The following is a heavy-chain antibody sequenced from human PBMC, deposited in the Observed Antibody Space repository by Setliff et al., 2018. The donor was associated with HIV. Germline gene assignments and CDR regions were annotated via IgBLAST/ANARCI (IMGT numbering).Heavy chain of an antibody. CDR1: GGSIDNYY. J-gene: IGHJ1*01. D-gene: IGHD6-19*01. V-gene: IGHV4-59*01. Sequence: SETLSLTCIVSGGSIDNYYWNWVRQSPGKGPEWIGNMCLNDKGVITNQNPSLKSRVVMYIDRTKNEFSLNLFSATTADTATYYCARDRGTGWYGYFQHWGQGSQVTV. CDR2: MCLNDKGVIT. CDR3: ARDRGTGWYGYFQH.